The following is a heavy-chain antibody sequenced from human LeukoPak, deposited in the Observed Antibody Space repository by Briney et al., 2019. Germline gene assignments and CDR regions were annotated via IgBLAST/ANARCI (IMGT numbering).Heavy chain of an antibody. CDR1: GGTFSSYA. J-gene: IGHJ4*02. Sequence: SVKVSCKASGGTFSSYAISWVRQAPGQGPEWMGGIIPIFGTANYAQKFQGRVTITADESTSTAYMELSSLRSEDTAVYYCARDDGYKFGKFDYWGQGTLVTVSS. CDR3: ARDDGYKFGKFDY. V-gene: IGHV1-69*01. D-gene: IGHD5-24*01. CDR2: IIPIFGTA.